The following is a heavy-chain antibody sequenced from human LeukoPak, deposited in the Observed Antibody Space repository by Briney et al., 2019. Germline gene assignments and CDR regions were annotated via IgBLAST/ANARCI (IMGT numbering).Heavy chain of an antibody. V-gene: IGHV4-59*08. D-gene: IGHD3-10*01. Sequence: SETLSLTCSVSGGSLSNHYWSWIRQPPGKGLEWIAHIYSSGPTTYNPSLKSRVTISLDTSKSQISLKVTSVTAADTAVYYCARHLGVGSYPLDSWGQGTLVSVSS. J-gene: IGHJ4*02. CDR3: ARHLGVGSYPLDS. CDR2: IYSSGPT. CDR1: GGSLSNHY.